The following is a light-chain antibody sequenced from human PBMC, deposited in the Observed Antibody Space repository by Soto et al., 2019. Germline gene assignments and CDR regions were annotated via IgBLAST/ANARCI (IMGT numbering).Light chain of an antibody. CDR3: GAWDGSLNTQV. V-gene: IGLV1-51*01. J-gene: IGLJ2*01. Sequence: QSVLTQPPSVSAAPGRKVTISCSGSSSNIGNNYVSWYQQLPGTAPKLLIYDNDKRPSGIPDRFSGSKSGTSATLGITGLQTGDEADYYCGAWDGSLNTQVFGGGTKLTVL. CDR1: SSNIGNNY. CDR2: DND.